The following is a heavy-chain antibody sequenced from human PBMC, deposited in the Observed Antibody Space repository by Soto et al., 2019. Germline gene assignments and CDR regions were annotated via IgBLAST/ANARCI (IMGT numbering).Heavy chain of an antibody. CDR3: ARDRRLITMVRGVSLWFDP. V-gene: IGHV4-30-2*01. D-gene: IGHD3-10*01. CDR1: GGSISSGGYS. Sequence: SETLSLTCAVSGGSISSGGYSWSWIWQPPGKGLEWIGYIYHSGSTNHNPSLKSRVTISVDTSKNQFSLKLSSVTAADTAVYYCARDRRLITMVRGVSLWFDPWGQGTLVTVSS. CDR2: IYHSGST. J-gene: IGHJ5*02.